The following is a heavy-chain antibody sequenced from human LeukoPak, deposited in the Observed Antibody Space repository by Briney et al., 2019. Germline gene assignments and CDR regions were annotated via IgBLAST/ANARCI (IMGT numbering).Heavy chain of an antibody. Sequence: PSETLSLTCTVSGGSFSSGGYNLSWIRQPAGKGLEWIGRIYTSGSTNYNPSLKSRVTISVDTSKNQFSLKLNSVTAADTAVYYCARGVDNDILTGYYDLWGQGTLVTVSS. CDR1: GGSFSSGGYN. D-gene: IGHD3-9*01. CDR2: IYTSGST. CDR3: ARGVDNDILTGYYDL. V-gene: IGHV4-61*02. J-gene: IGHJ4*02.